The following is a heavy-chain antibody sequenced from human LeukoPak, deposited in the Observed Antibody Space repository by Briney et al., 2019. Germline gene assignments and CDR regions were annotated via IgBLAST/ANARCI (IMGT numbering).Heavy chain of an antibody. CDR2: FFSDTGKT. V-gene: IGHV3-23*01. CDR1: GFSFSIYA. D-gene: IGHD6-19*01. CDR3: AKRGAGSGGLHH. J-gene: IGHJ5*02. Sequence: GGSLRLSCAASGFSFSIYAMSWVRQAPGKGLEWVSTFFSDTGKTDYADSVKGRFTISRDTSKNTLYLQMDSLRAEDTAVYYCAKRGAGSGGLHHWGQGTLVTVSS.